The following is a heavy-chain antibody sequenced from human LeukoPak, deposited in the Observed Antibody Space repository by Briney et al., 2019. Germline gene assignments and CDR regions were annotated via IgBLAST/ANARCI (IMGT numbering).Heavy chain of an antibody. CDR3: ARGGNYWPQWWFDP. V-gene: IGHV4-59*01. D-gene: IGHD1-26*01. CDR2: IYYTGST. J-gene: IGHJ5*02. Sequence: SETLSLTCVVSGGSISTYYWSWIRQPPGKGLEWIGYIYYTGSTSYNPSLKSRVTMSLDASKNQFSLELNSVTPADTAVYYCARGGNYWPQWWFDPWGRGTLVTVSS. CDR1: GGSISTYY.